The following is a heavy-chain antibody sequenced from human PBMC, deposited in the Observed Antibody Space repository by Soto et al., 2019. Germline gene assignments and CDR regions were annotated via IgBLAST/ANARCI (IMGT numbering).Heavy chain of an antibody. CDR2: IYPSDSDT. Sequence: GESLKISCKGSGYSFSTSWIGWVRQMSGKGLEWMGTIYPSDSDTRYSPSFQGQVIISADKSTSTAYLQWRSLKASDTTMYYCATRAEYYDFWSGYYGAWGQGTLVTVSS. D-gene: IGHD3-3*01. J-gene: IGHJ5*02. CDR1: GYSFSTSW. CDR3: ATRAEYYDFWSGYYGA. V-gene: IGHV5-51*01.